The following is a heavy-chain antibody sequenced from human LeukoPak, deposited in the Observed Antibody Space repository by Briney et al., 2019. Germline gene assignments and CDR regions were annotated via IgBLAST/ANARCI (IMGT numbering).Heavy chain of an antibody. CDR3: ASDGGSYYFDY. V-gene: IGHV3-30-3*01. Sequence: GGSLRLSCAASGFTFSRYTLHWVRQAPGKGLEWVAVISYDGSNKYYGDSVKGRFTISRDNSKNTLYLQMNSLRVEDTAVYYCASDGGSYYFDYWGQGTLVTVSS. D-gene: IGHD1-26*01. CDR1: GFTFSRYT. CDR2: ISYDGSNK. J-gene: IGHJ4*02.